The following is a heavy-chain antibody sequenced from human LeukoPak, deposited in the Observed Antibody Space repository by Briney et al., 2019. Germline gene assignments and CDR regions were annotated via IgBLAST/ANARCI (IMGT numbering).Heavy chain of an antibody. CDR1: GGSISSGSYY. J-gene: IGHJ6*03. V-gene: IGHV4-61*10. CDR3: ARSVEGYCSGGSCYSYYYMDV. D-gene: IGHD2-15*01. Sequence: SETLSLTCTVSGGSISSGSYYWSWIRQPAGKRLEWIGHIYRSGSTNYNPSLKSRVTISVDTSKNQFSLKLSSVTAADTAVYYCARSVEGYCSGGSCYSYYYMDVWGKGTTVTVSS. CDR2: IYRSGST.